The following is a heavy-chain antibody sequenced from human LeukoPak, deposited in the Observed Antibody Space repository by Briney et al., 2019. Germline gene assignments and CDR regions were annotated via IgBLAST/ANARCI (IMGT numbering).Heavy chain of an antibody. CDR1: GGSISSGSYY. Sequence: SQTLSLTCTVSGGSISSGSYYGSWIRQPAGKGLEWIGRIYTSGSTNYNPSLKSRVTISVDTSKDQFSLKLSSVTAADTAVYYCARDLENYYDSSGYYTWYFDYWGQGTLVTVSS. D-gene: IGHD3-22*01. J-gene: IGHJ4*02. CDR3: ARDLENYYDSSGYYTWYFDY. V-gene: IGHV4-61*02. CDR2: IYTSGST.